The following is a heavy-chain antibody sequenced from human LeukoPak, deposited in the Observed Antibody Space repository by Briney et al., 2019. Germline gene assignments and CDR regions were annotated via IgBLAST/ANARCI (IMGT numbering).Heavy chain of an antibody. CDR3: AKIDSSGPFDWLDP. V-gene: IGHV3-30*02. Sequence: GSLRLPCAASGFTFSNYGMHWVRQAPGKGLEWVAFIRYDGSNKYYADSVKGRFTISRDNSKNTQYLEMNSLRAEDTAVYYCAKIDSSGPFDWLDPWGQGTLVTVSS. J-gene: IGHJ5*02. CDR1: GFTFSNYG. D-gene: IGHD3-22*01. CDR2: IRYDGSNK.